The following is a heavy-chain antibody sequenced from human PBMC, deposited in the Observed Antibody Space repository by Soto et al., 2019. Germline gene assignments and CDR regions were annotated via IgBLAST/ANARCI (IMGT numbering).Heavy chain of an antibody. Sequence: SETLSLTCSVSGDSLKNHYWAWIRHSPGKGLEWIGNIYDSGSTNYSPALKSRVSMSVDTSKNLFSLRAEDTAVYYCARDRGYDAHDYYYNAMDVWGQGTTVTVSS. CDR2: IYDSGST. CDR1: GDSLKNHY. CDR3: ARDRGYDAHDYYYNAMDV. J-gene: IGHJ6*02. D-gene: IGHD2-15*01. V-gene: IGHV4-59*11.